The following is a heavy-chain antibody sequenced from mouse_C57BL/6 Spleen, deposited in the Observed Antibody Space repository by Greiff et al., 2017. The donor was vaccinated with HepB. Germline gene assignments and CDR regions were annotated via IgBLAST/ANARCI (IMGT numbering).Heavy chain of an antibody. D-gene: IGHD1-1*01. Sequence: VQLVESGAELVRPGASVTLSCKASGYTFTDYEMHWVKQTPVHGLEWIGAIDPETGGTAYNQKFKGKAILTADKSSSTAYMELRSLTSEDSAVYYCTSSSSYYFDYWGQGTTLTVSS. CDR1: GYTFTDYE. CDR2: IDPETGGT. J-gene: IGHJ2*01. CDR3: TSSSSYYFDY. V-gene: IGHV1-15*01.